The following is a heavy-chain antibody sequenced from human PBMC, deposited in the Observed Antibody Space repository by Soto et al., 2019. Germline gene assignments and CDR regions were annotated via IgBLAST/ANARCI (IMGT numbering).Heavy chain of an antibody. CDR3: ARDLRGGSYGMDV. CDR2: IFYSGST. Sequence: QVQLQESGPGLVKASQTQSLTCTVAGGTINKGGYYWSWIRQHPGKGLEWIGYIFYSGSTYYNPSLKSRVTISVDTSKNQFSLKLSSVTAADTAVYYCARDLRGGSYGMDVWGQGTTVTVYS. J-gene: IGHJ6*02. D-gene: IGHD3-10*01. CDR1: GGTINKGGYY. V-gene: IGHV4-31*03.